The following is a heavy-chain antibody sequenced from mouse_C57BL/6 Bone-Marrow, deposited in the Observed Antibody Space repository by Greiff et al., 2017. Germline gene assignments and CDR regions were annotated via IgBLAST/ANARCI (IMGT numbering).Heavy chain of an antibody. CDR2: ISSGSSTI. J-gene: IGHJ4*01. CDR1: GFTFSDYG. CDR3: ARRGLDY. V-gene: IGHV5-17*01. Sequence: EVQVVEPGGGLVKPGGSLKLSCAASGFTFSDYGMHWVRQAPEKGLEWVAYISSGSSTIYYADTVKGRFTISRDNAKNTLFLQMARLWSEDTAMYCNARRGLDYWGQGTSVTVSS.